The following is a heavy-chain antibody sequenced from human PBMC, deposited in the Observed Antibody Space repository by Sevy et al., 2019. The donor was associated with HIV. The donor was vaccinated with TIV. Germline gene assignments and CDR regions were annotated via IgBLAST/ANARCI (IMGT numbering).Heavy chain of an antibody. D-gene: IGHD2-8*02. V-gene: IGHV3-30*02. Sequence: GGFLRLSCAASGFTFSYSGMHWVRQAPGKGLEWVTFIQFDGSSQYYAESVKVRCTILRDNTKNTLYLQMNSLRRDDTAVYYCAKNTAAVGVGGFDYWGQGALVTVSS. CDR3: AKNTAAVGVGGFDY. CDR2: IQFDGSSQ. CDR1: GFTFSYSG. J-gene: IGHJ4*02.